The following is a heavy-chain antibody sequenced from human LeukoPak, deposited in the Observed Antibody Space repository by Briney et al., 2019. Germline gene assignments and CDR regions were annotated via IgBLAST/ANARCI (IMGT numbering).Heavy chain of an antibody. CDR2: SSGSGCST. V-gene: IGHV3-23*01. D-gene: IGHD3-3*01. CDR3: AKDSEPSITIFGVVIAFDY. Sequence: GGSLRLACAASGFTFSSYAMSWVRHAPGKGLEWVSASSGSGCSTYYADSVKSRFTISRDNSKNTLSLQMNSLRAEDTAVYYCAKDSEPSITIFGVVIAFDYWGQGTTVTVSS. J-gene: IGHJ4*02. CDR1: GFTFSSYA.